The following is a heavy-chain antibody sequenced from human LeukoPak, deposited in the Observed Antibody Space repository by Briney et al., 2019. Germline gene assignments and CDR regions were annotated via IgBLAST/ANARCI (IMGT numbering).Heavy chain of an antibody. J-gene: IGHJ4*02. Sequence: GGSLRLSCAASGFTFDDYSMHWVRQAPGKGLEWVSLITWDATKTYYADSVRGRFTVSRDDSKNSLYLQMNSLTTENTALYYCAKGRNPGTTSTFNYFDYWGQGTLVSVSS. CDR3: AKGRNPGTTSTFNYFDY. CDR1: GFTFDDYS. D-gene: IGHD5-24*01. V-gene: IGHV3-43*01. CDR2: ITWDATKT.